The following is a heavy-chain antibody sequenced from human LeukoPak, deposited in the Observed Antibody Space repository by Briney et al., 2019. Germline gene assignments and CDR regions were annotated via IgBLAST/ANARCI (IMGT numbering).Heavy chain of an antibody. CDR2: IWDDGSNK. CDR1: GFSFSGYG. CDR3: AREATVTTEGPEIDY. Sequence: GGSLRLSCAASGFSFSGYGMHWFRQAPGKGLEWVAVIWDDGSNKHDADSVKGRFTISRDNSKNTLYLQMNSLRVEDTAVYYCAREATVTTEGPEIDYWGQGTLVTVSS. D-gene: IGHD4-17*01. V-gene: IGHV3-33*01. J-gene: IGHJ4*02.